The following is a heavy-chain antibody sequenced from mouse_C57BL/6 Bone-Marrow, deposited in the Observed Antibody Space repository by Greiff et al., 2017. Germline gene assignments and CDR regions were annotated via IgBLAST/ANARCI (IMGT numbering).Heavy chain of an antibody. D-gene: IGHD1-1*01. J-gene: IGHJ2*01. CDR2: ISNGGGST. CDR1: GFTFSDYY. CDR3: ARQGDGSSLFDY. Sequence: EVKLVESGGGLVQPGGSLKLSCAASGFTFSDYYMYWVRQTPEKRLEWVAYISNGGGSTYYPDTVKGRFTISRDNAKNTLYLQMSRLKSEDTAMYYCARQGDGSSLFDYWGQGTTLTVSS. V-gene: IGHV5-12*01.